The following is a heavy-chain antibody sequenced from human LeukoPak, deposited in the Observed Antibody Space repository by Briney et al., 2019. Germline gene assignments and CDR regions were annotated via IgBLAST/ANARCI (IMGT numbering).Heavy chain of an antibody. D-gene: IGHD2-15*01. Sequence: QSGGSLRLSCAASGFTFSSYAMSWVRQAPGKGLEWVSAISGSGGSTYYADSVKGLFTISRDNSKNTLYLQMNSLRAEDTAVYYCAKDPPYSGDAFDIWGQGTMVTVSS. V-gene: IGHV3-23*01. CDR3: AKDPPYSGDAFDI. J-gene: IGHJ3*02. CDR1: GFTFSSYA. CDR2: ISGSGGST.